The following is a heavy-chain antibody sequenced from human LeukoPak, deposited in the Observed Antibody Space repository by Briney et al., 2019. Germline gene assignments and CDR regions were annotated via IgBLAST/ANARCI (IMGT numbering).Heavy chain of an antibody. CDR1: GATFTSYA. V-gene: IGHV1-69*10. CDR3: ASGDYDSSGYFYYNWFDP. CDR2: IIPIFGIA. J-gene: IGHJ5*02. Sequence: SVKVSCKASGATFTSYAISWVRQAPGQGLEWMGGIIPIFGIANYAQKFQGRVTITADKSTSTAYMELSSLRSEDTAVYYCASGDYDSSGYFYYNWFDPWGQGTLVTVSS. D-gene: IGHD3-22*01.